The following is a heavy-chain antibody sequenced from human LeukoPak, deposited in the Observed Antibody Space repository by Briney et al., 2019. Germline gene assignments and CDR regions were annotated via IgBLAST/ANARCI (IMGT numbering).Heavy chain of an antibody. CDR3: ARRTTVAPEYHFGS. CDR2: IYHSGNT. D-gene: IGHD1-1*01. V-gene: IGHV4-59*08. J-gene: IGHJ4*02. Sequence: PSETLSLTCTVSSGSISGYYWTRIRQPPGKGLEWIGYIYHSGNTNYNPSLKSRVTISLDMSKNQFSLKLTSVTAADTAVYYCARRTTVAPEYHFGSWGQGILVTVSS. CDR1: SGSISGYY.